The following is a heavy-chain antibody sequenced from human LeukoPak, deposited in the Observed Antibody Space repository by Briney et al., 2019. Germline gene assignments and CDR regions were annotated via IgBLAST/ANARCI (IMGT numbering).Heavy chain of an antibody. V-gene: IGHV4-30-4*01. CDR2: IYYNGIT. Sequence: PSETLSLTCTVSGGSIFSGDYYWNWIRQPPGKGLEWIGYIYYNGITYYNPSLESRVTISVDTSKNQFSLKPSSVTAADTAVYYCARGDYNDGAGYLDHWGQGTLVPVSS. CDR3: ARGDYNDGAGYLDH. CDR1: GGSIFSGDYY. D-gene: IGHD4/OR15-4a*01. J-gene: IGHJ5*02.